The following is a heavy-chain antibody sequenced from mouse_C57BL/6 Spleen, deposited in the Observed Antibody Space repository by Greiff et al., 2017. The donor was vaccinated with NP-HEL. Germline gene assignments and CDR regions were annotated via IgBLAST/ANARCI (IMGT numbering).Heavy chain of an antibody. CDR1: GFSFNTYA. Sequence: EVKLQESGGGLVQPKGSLKLSCAASGFSFNTYAMNWVRQAPGKGLEWVARIRSKSNNYATYYADSVKDRFTISRDDSESMLYLQMNNLKTEDTAMYYCVSELGRPGFDYWGQGTTLTVSS. J-gene: IGHJ2*01. CDR2: IRSKSNNYAT. V-gene: IGHV10-1*01. CDR3: VSELGRPGFDY. D-gene: IGHD4-1*01.